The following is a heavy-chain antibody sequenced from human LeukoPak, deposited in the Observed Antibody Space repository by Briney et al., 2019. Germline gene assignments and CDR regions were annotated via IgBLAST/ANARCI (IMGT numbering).Heavy chain of an antibody. Sequence: SVKVSCKASGGTFSSYAISWVRQAPGQGLEWMGRIIPILGIANYAQKFQGRVTITADKFTSTAYMELSSLRSEDTAVYYCASSGTVVTPGAFDIWGQGTMVTVSS. D-gene: IGHD4-23*01. CDR1: GGTFSSYA. V-gene: IGHV1-69*04. J-gene: IGHJ3*02. CDR3: ASSGTVVTPGAFDI. CDR2: IIPILGIA.